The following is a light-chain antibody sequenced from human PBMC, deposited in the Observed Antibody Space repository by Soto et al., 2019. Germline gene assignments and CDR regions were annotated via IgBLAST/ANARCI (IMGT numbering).Light chain of an antibody. V-gene: IGLV2-14*03. CDR2: DVS. Sequence: APPLAASVSRSPLSALPITKKGTHRDVGGYNYVSWYQQHPGKAPKLMLYDVSNRPSGVSNRFSGSKSGNSASLTISGLQAEDEADYYCSSYASSSTYVFGTGTKVTVL. CDR1: HRDVGGYNY. J-gene: IGLJ1*01. CDR3: SSYASSSTYV.